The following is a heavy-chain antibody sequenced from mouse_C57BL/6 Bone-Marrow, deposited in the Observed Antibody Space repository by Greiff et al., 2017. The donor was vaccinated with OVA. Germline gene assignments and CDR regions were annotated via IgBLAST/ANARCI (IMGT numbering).Heavy chain of an antibody. CDR3: TTWGYYGPWFAY. CDR1: GFNIKDDY. Sequence: EVHLVESGAELVRPGASVKLSCTASGFNIKDDYMHWVKQRPEQGLEWIGWIDPENGDTEYASKFQGKATITADTSSNTAYLQLSSLTSEDTAVYYCTTWGYYGPWFAYWGQGTLVTVSA. D-gene: IGHD1-1*01. CDR2: IDPENGDT. J-gene: IGHJ3*01. V-gene: IGHV14-4*01.